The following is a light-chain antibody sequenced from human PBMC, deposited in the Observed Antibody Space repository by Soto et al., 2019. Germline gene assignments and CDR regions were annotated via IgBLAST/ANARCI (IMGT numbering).Light chain of an antibody. CDR1: QSLTSN. V-gene: IGKV3D-15*01. CDR3: HEYNTWTWT. J-gene: IGKJ1*01. Sequence: ETVLTQSPATLSVSPGERVTLSCRVSQSLTSNLAWYPQKLGQAPRVLIYSASTRATGVPARFSGSGSGTDFILTITSLQSEDVGLDDCHEYNTWTWTFGQGTKVDIK. CDR2: SAS.